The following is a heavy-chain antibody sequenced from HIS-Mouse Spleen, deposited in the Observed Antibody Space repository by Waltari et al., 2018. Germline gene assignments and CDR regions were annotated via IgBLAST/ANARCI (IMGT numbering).Heavy chain of an antibody. J-gene: IGHJ4*02. CDR1: GFTFTSYS. D-gene: IGHD3-9*01. V-gene: IGHV3-21*01. CDR2: ISSSSSYI. Sequence: EVQLVESGGGLVKPGGSLSLSCAASGFTFTSYSMTWVRQAPGKGLEWVSSISSSSSYIDYADSVKDRFTISRDNAKNSLYLQMNSLRAEDTAVYYCASLYYDILTGYYRDYWGQGTLVTVSS. CDR3: ASLYYDILTGYYRDY.